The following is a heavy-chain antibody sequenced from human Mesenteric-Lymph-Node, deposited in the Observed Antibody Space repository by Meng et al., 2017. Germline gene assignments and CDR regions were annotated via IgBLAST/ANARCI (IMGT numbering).Heavy chain of an antibody. CDR3: VKDGWEYCDGGGCYSGWFDP. CDR1: GDSISSATSY. D-gene: IGHD2-15*01. V-gene: IGHV4-61*02. J-gene: IGHJ5*02. CDR2: IYTSGST. Sequence: SETLSLTCTVSGDSISSATSYWSWLRQPAGKGLEWIGRIYTSGSTNYNPSLKSRVIITVDTSKNQFSLKLNSVTAADTAVYYCVKDGWEYCDGGGCYSGWFDPWGQGTLVTVSS.